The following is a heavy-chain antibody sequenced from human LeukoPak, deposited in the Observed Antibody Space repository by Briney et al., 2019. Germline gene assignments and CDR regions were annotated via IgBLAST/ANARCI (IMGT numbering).Heavy chain of an antibody. V-gene: IGHV4-4*07. Sequence: SETLSLTCTVSGGSISSYYWSWIRQPAGKGLEWIGRIYTSGSTNYNPSLKSRVTMSVDTSKNQFSLKLSSVTAADTAVYYCAREGIVGDQNAFDIWGRGTMVTVSS. CDR3: AREGIVGDQNAFDI. CDR2: IYTSGST. J-gene: IGHJ3*02. CDR1: GGSISSYY. D-gene: IGHD2-15*01.